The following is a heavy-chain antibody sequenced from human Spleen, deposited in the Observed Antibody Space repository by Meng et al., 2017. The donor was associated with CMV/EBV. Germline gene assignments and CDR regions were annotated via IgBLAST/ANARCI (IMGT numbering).Heavy chain of an antibody. CDR1: GFTFSNYW. CDR3: AKAFIAAAGTSGGAFDI. J-gene: IGHJ3*02. Sequence: GGSLRLSCVASGFTFSNYWLNWVRQAPGKGLEWVANIKQDGGESYYADSVKGRFTISRDNSKNTLYLQMNSLRAEDTAVYYCAKAFIAAAGTSGGAFDIWGQGTMVTVSS. CDR2: IKQDGGES. D-gene: IGHD6-13*01. V-gene: IGHV3-7*03.